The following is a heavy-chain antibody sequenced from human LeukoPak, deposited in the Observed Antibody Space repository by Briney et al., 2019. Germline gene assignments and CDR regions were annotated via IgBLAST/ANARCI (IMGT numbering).Heavy chain of an antibody. CDR3: AREAFGSWIEELDS. J-gene: IGHJ5*01. Sequence: PSETLSLTCTVSGDSLSSYYWNWIRQPPGKRLEWIGHIYYSGTTNYNPSLKSRVTMSVDSSKNQFSLKLGSVTAADTAVYYCAREAFGSWIEELDSWGQGTLVTVSS. CDR2: IYYSGTT. D-gene: IGHD3-10*01. V-gene: IGHV4-59*12. CDR1: GDSLSSYY.